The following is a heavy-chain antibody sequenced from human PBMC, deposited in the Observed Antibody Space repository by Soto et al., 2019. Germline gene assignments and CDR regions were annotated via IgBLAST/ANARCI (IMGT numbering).Heavy chain of an antibody. V-gene: IGHV1-8*01. J-gene: IGHJ6*02. D-gene: IGHD3-3*01. CDR3: ARAEGTYYDFWSGRYGMDV. Sequence: ASVKVSCKASGYTFTSYDINWVRQATGQGLEWMGWMNPNSGNTGYAQKFQGRVTMTRNTSINTAYMELSSLRSEDTAVYYCARAEGTYYDFWSGRYGMDVWGQGTTVTVSS. CDR2: MNPNSGNT. CDR1: GYTFTSYD.